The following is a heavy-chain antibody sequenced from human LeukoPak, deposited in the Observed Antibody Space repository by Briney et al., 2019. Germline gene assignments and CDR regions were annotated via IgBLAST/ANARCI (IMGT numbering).Heavy chain of an antibody. D-gene: IGHD6-6*01. CDR1: GFSFSGHW. CDR2: ISPTGSTT. Sequence: GGSLRLSCTASGFSFSGHWMHWARQLPGKGLVWVSRISPTGSTTSYADSVKGRFTVSRDNAKDTLYLQVNNLRAEDTAVYYCARGPNSNWSGLDFWGQGTLLTVSS. V-gene: IGHV3-74*01. CDR3: ARGPNSNWSGLDF. J-gene: IGHJ4*02.